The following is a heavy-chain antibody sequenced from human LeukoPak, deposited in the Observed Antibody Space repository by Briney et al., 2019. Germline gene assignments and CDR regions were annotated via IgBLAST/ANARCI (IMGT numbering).Heavy chain of an antibody. V-gene: IGHV3-23*01. Sequence: GGSLRLSCAASGFTFSSYAMSWVRQAPGKGLEWVSAISGSGGSSYYADSVKGRLTISRDNSKNTLYLQMNSLRAEDTAVYYCAKDRRRFKAFTMIVVVNDAFDIWGQGTMVTVSS. CDR1: GFTFSSYA. CDR2: ISGSGGSS. J-gene: IGHJ3*02. D-gene: IGHD3-22*01. CDR3: AKDRRRFKAFTMIVVVNDAFDI.